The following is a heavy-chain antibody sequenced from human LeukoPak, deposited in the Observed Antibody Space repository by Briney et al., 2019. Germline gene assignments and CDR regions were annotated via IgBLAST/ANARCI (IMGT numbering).Heavy chain of an antibody. D-gene: IGHD2-15*01. J-gene: IGHJ4*02. CDR3: ARGYCSGGSCYLFDY. V-gene: IGHV3-64*01. CDR1: GFTFSSYA. Sequence: GGSLRLSCAASGFTFSSYAMHWVRQAPGKGLEYVSAISSNGHSTYYANSVKGRFTFSRDNSKNTLYLQMNSLRAEDTAVYYCARGYCSGGSCYLFDYWGQGTLVTVSS. CDR2: ISSNGHST.